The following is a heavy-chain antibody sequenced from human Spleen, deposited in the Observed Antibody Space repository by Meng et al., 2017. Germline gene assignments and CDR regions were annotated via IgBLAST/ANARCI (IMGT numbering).Heavy chain of an antibody. J-gene: IGHJ4*02. D-gene: IGHD5-12*01. CDR1: GGTFSTYT. Sequence: QVQVVQSGAAVKKPGSSVKVSCKVSGGTFSTYTISWVRQAPGQGLEWMGRIISILGIAEYAQKFQGRVTITEDTSTDTAYLELSSLRSDDTAIYYCATDIPIPDNSGYLGYWGQGTLVTVSS. CDR2: IISILGIA. V-gene: IGHV1-69*08. CDR3: ATDIPIPDNSGYLGY.